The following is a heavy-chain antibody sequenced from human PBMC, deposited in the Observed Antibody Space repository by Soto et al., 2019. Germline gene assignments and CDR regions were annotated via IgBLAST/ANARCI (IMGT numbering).Heavy chain of an antibody. Sequence: EVQLLESGGGLVQPGGSLRLSCAASGFTFSTYAMSWVRQAPGKGLEWVSAISGSGGSTYYADSVKGRFTISRDNAKNTLYLQINSLRAEDTAVYYCAKDEVRGVRYYYYYMDVWGKGTTVTVSS. CDR3: AKDEVRGVRYYYYYMDV. CDR1: GFTFSTYA. V-gene: IGHV3-23*01. D-gene: IGHD3-10*01. J-gene: IGHJ6*03. CDR2: ISGSGGST.